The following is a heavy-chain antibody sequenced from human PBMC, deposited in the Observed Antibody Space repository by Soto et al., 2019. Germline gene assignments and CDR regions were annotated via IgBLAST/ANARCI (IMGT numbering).Heavy chain of an antibody. CDR1: GYSISSGYY. V-gene: IGHV4-38-2*01. Sequence: SETLSLTCAVSGYSISSGYYWGWIRQPPGKGLEWIGSIYHSGRTYYNPSLKSRVTISVDTSKNQFSLKLSSVTAADTAVYYCARVGGYGMDVWGQGTTVTVSS. CDR3: ARVGGYGMDV. CDR2: IYHSGRT. J-gene: IGHJ6*02. D-gene: IGHD3-10*01.